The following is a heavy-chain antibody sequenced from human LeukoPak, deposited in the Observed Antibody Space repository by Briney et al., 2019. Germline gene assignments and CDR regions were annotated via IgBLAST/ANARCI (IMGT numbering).Heavy chain of an antibody. CDR3: AMGTGIGFDY. V-gene: IGHV1-2*02. CDR1: GYTFTGYY. D-gene: IGHD1-1*01. CDR2: INPNSGGT. J-gene: IGHJ4*02. Sequence: GASVKVSCKASGYTFTGYYMHWVRQAPGQGLEWMGWINPNSGGTNYAQKFQGRVTITADESTSTAYMELSSLRSEDTAVYYCAMGTGIGFDYWGQGTLVTVSS.